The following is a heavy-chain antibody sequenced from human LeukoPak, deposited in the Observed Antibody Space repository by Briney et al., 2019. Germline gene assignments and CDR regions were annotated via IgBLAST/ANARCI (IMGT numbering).Heavy chain of an antibody. J-gene: IGHJ4*02. D-gene: IGHD3-16*02. CDR2: ISSSSSTI. Sequence: GGSLKLSCAASRFIFSNYYMSWIRQAPGKGLEWVSYISSSSSTIYYADSVKGRFTISRDNAKNSLYLQMNSLRAEDTAVYYCARVGYDYVWGSYRTRYFDYWGQGTLVTVSS. CDR1: RFIFSNYY. CDR3: ARVGYDYVWGSYRTRYFDY. V-gene: IGHV3-11*04.